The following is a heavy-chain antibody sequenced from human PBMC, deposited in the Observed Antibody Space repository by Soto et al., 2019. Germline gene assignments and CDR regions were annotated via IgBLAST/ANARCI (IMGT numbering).Heavy chain of an antibody. J-gene: IGHJ5*02. V-gene: IGHV4-4*07. D-gene: IGHD3-3*01. CDR1: GGAISGYY. CDR2: IYNSGGT. CDR3: ARGQRFSDSFDP. Sequence: QVHLQESGPGLVKPSETLSLTCTVSGGAISGYYWTWIRQTAGKGLEWIGRIYNSGGTKYNPSLKNRVDMSLDMSKNQFSLRLSSVTAADTTVYYCARGQRFSDSFDPWGQGTLVTVSS.